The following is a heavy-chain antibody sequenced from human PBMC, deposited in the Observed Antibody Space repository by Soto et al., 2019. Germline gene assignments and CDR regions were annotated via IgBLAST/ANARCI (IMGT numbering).Heavy chain of an antibody. J-gene: IGHJ6*02. CDR1: GFTFSSYA. V-gene: IGHV3-23*01. CDR2: ISGSGGST. Sequence: GGSLRLSCAASGFTFSSYAMSWVRQAPGKGLEWVSAISGSGGSTYYADSVKGRFTISRDNSKNTLYLQMNSLRAEDTAVYYCASGQGRFLEWLWAGDVWGQGTTVTVSS. D-gene: IGHD3-3*01. CDR3: ASGQGRFLEWLWAGDV.